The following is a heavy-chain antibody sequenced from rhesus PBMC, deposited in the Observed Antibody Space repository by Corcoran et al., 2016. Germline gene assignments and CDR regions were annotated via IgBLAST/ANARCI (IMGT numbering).Heavy chain of an antibody. J-gene: IGHJ4*01. CDR1: GFTFSSYG. CDR2: INSGGGST. Sequence: GGSLKLSCAASGFTFSSYGMSWVRQAPGKGLEWVSAINSGGGSTYYADSVKGRFTISRDNSKNTLSLQMNSLRAEDTAVYYCAKIPRYSGSWNYFDYWGQGVLVTVSS. CDR3: AKIPRYSGSWNYFDY. V-gene: IGHV3S5*01. D-gene: IGHD6-25*01.